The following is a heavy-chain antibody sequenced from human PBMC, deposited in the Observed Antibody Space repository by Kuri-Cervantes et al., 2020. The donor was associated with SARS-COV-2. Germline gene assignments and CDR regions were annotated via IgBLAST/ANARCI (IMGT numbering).Heavy chain of an antibody. CDR3: ARHTITGPFDY. J-gene: IGHJ4*02. V-gene: IGHV4-38-2*01. D-gene: IGHD1-20*01. CDR2: VYHSGST. Sequence: SQTLSLTCAVSGYSISSGYYWGWIRQPPGKGLEWTGSVYHSGSTYYNPSLKSRVTISVDTSKNQFSLKLSSVTAADTAVYYCARHTITGPFDYWGQGTLVTVSS. CDR1: GYSISSGYY.